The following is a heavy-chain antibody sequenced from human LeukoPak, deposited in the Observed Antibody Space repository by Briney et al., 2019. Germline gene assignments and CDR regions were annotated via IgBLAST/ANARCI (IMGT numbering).Heavy chain of an antibody. Sequence: GGSLRLSCATSGFTFFNYAMNWVRQAPGKGLEWVSSISGSAGTTYFADSVKGRFTISRDSSKSTVYLQMNSLRADDTAIYYCAKDLSQHCSGASCSAFDVWGQGTLVTVSS. CDR1: GFTFFNYA. J-gene: IGHJ4*02. V-gene: IGHV3-23*01. CDR3: AKDLSQHCSGASCSAFDV. CDR2: ISGSAGTT. D-gene: IGHD2-15*01.